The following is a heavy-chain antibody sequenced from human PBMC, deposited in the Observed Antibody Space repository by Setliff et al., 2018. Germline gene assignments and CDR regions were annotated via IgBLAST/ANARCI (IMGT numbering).Heavy chain of an antibody. V-gene: IGHV3-48*04. J-gene: IGHJ4*02. D-gene: IGHD3-22*01. CDR2: ISYSGNTI. CDR1: GFTFSSYS. Sequence: GGSLRLSCAASGFTFSSYSMNWVRQAPGKGLEWISYISYSGNTIYYADSVKGRFTISRDNAKNSLYLQMNSLRAEDTAVYYCARGDYYDSSGYPYYYDYWGQGTLVTVS. CDR3: ARGDYYDSSGYPYYYDY.